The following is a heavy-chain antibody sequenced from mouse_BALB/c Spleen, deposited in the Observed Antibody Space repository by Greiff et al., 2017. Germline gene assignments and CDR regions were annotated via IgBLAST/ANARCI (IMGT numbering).Heavy chain of an antibody. V-gene: IGHV14-3*02. D-gene: IGHD1-1*01. CDR3: ARGYYYGRSAFDY. CDR2: IDPANGNT. Sequence: VQLQQSGAELVKPGASVKLSCTASGFNIKDTYMHWVKQRPEQGLEWIGRIDPANGNTKYDPKFQGKATITADTSSNTAYLQLSSLTSEDTAVYYCARGYYYGRSAFDYWGQGTTLTVSS. J-gene: IGHJ2*01. CDR1: GFNIKDTY.